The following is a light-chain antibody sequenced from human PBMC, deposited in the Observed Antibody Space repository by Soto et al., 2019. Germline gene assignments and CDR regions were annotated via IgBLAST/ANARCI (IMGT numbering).Light chain of an antibody. Sequence: EIVLTQSPGTLSLSPGERASLCCSSSQSVSSSYLAWYQQKPGQAPRLLIYGASSRATGIPDRFSGSGSGTDFTLTISRLEPEDFAVYYCQQYGSSPRTFGQGTKVDI. CDR1: QSVSSSY. CDR3: QQYGSSPRT. CDR2: GAS. J-gene: IGKJ1*01. V-gene: IGKV3-20*01.